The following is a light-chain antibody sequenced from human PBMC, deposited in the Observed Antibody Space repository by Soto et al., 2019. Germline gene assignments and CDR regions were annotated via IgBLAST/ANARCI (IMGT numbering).Light chain of an antibody. CDR1: QSLSSSY. CDR2: RSS. V-gene: IGKV3-20*01. J-gene: IGKJ1*01. CDR3: QQYANSRT. Sequence: ESVLTQSPSSLSLSPGESATLSCRASQSLSSSYLAWYQQKAGQPPRLLMFRSSDRAAGVPDRFSGSASGTEFTLTISSLEPEDFAVYYCQQYANSRTFGQGTKVEIK.